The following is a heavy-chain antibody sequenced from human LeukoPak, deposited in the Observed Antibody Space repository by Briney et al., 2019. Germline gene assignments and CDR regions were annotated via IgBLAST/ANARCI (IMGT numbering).Heavy chain of an antibody. CDR1: GGSISSGSYY. Sequence: SQTLSLTCTVSGGSISSGSYYWSWIRQPAGKGLEWIGRIYTSGSTNYNPSLKSRVTISVDTSKNQFSLKLSSVTAADTAVYYCAKDRHAPGRYCSSTSCFPFDSWGQGTLVTVSS. J-gene: IGHJ5*01. V-gene: IGHV4-61*02. CDR3: AKDRHAPGRYCSSTSCFPFDS. CDR2: IYTSGST. D-gene: IGHD2-2*01.